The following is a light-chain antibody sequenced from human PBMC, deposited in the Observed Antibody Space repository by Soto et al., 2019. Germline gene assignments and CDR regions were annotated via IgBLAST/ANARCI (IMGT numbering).Light chain of an antibody. CDR2: DDS. CDR3: QVWDTTTTHRV. J-gene: IGLJ2*01. CDR1: NIESKS. V-gene: IGLV3-21*02. Sequence: YELTQPPSVSLAPGQTARITCGGNNIESKSVHWYQQKPGQAPVLVVYDDSDRPSGIPERFSGSSSGNTATLTISRVEAGDEADYFCQVWDTTTTHRVFGGGTKVTVL.